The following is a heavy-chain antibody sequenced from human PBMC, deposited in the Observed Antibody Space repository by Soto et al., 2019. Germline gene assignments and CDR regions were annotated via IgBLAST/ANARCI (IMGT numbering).Heavy chain of an antibody. CDR2: ISESSSNI. CDR3: ANLFGSSWHVDY. D-gene: IGHD6-13*01. CDR1: GFSFSSYA. V-gene: IGHV3-48*02. Sequence: EEQLVESGGGLVQPGGSLRLSCAASGFSFSSYAMNWVRQAPGKGLEWLSYISESSSNIYYADSVKGRFTISRDNAKNSLYLQMNSLRDEDTAVYYCANLFGSSWHVDYWGQGTLVTVSS. J-gene: IGHJ4*02.